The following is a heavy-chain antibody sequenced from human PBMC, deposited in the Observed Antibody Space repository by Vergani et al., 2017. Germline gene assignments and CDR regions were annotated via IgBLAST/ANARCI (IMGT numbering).Heavy chain of an antibody. CDR3: AKDQSIAVAGGFDY. CDR2: ISGSGGST. CDR1: GFTVSSNY. D-gene: IGHD6-19*01. V-gene: IGHV3-23*04. Sequence: EVQLVESGGGLVQPGGSLRLSCAASGFTVSSNYMSWVRQAPGKGLEWVSAISGSGGSTYYADSVKGRFTISRDNSKNTLYLQMNSLRAEDTAVYYCAKDQSIAVAGGFDYWGQGTLVTVSS. J-gene: IGHJ4*02.